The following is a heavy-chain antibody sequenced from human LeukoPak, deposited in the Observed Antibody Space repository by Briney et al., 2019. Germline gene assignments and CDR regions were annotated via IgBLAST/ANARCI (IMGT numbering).Heavy chain of an antibody. V-gene: IGHV4-4*08. CDR2: IYTSGST. D-gene: IGHD1-26*01. J-gene: IGHJ4*02. CDR3: ARHGSSGSYIDY. CDR1: GGSISSYY. Sequence: PSETLSLTCTVSGGSISSYYWSWIRQPPGKGLEWIGYIYTSGSTNYNPSLKSRVTISVDTSKNQFSLKLSSVTAADTAGYDCARHGSSGSYIDYWGEGTLVSVPS.